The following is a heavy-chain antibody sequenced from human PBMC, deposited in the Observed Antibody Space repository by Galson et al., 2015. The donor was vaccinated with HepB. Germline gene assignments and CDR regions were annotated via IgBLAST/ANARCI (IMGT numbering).Heavy chain of an antibody. CDR2: ISYDGSNK. CDR1: GFPFSSYG. J-gene: IGHJ3*02. D-gene: IGHD6-19*01. CDR3: AKAGGYSSGWLEAFDI. V-gene: IGHV3-30*18. Sequence: SLRLSCAASGFPFSSYGMHWVRQAPGKGLEWVAVISYDGSNKYYADSVKGRFTISRDNSKNTLYLQMNSLRAEDTAVYYCAKAGGYSSGWLEAFDIWGQGTMVTVSS.